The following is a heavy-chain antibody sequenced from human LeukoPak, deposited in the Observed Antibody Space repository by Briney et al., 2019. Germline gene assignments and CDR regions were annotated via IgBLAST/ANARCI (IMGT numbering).Heavy chain of an antibody. J-gene: IGHJ4*02. CDR3: ARVPTAYLYFDY. D-gene: IGHD5-18*01. V-gene: IGHV3-21*01. Sequence: GGSLRLSCAASGFTFSSYSMNWVRQAPGKGLEWVSSISSSSSYIYYADSVKGRFTISRDNAENSLYLQMNSLRAEDTAVYYCARVPTAYLYFDYWGQGTLVTVSS. CDR1: GFTFSSYS. CDR2: ISSSSSYI.